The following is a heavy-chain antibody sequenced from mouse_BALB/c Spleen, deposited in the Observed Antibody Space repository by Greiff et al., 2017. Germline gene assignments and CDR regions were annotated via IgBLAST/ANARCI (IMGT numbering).Heavy chain of an antibody. D-gene: IGHD3-2*01. J-gene: IGHJ2*01. CDR3: AKTARATYYFDY. CDR2: INPSTGYT. Sequence: VQLQQSGAELAKPGASVKMSCKASGYTFTSYWMHWVKQRPGQGLEWIGYINPSTGYTEYNQKFKDKATLTADKSSSTAYMQLSSLTSEDSAVYYCAKTARATYYFDYWGQGTTLTVSS. V-gene: IGHV1-7*01. CDR1: GYTFTSYW.